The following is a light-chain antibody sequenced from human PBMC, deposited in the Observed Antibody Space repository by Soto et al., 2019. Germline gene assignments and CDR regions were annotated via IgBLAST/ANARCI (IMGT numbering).Light chain of an antibody. J-gene: IGKJ4*01. CDR3: MQSIQLPLS. V-gene: IGKV2D-29*01. CDR2: EVS. Sequence: IVMSQSPISMPVTPGQPASISCKWRQRLLHSDRKTYLYWYLQRPGQPPQLXXYEVSNRFSGVPDRFSVSGSGTDFTLKISRVEAEDVGVYDCMQSIQLPLSFGGGTKVDIK. CDR1: QRLLHSDRKTY.